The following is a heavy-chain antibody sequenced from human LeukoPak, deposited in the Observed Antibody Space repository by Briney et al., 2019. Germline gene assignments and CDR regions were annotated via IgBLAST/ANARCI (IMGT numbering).Heavy chain of an antibody. Sequence: PSGTLSLTCTVSGVSISSYYWSWIRQPPGQGLEWIGYIYYSGNTNYNPYLKSRGTISVDTSKNQSSLKVSSVTAADTAVYFCARHISDYGGSPHRAFDIWGHGTTVTVSS. CDR1: GVSISSYY. J-gene: IGHJ3*02. D-gene: IGHD4-23*01. CDR2: IYYSGNT. V-gene: IGHV4-59*08. CDR3: ARHISDYGGSPHRAFDI.